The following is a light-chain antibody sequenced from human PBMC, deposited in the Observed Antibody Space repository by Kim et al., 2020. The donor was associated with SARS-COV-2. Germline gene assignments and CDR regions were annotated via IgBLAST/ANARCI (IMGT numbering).Light chain of an antibody. V-gene: IGLV2-23*02. CDR3: CAFAGRGTYV. CDR2: GVS. J-gene: IGLJ1*01. Sequence: GPSITISCTGTRRDVGSHNIVSWYQQHPGKAPTLMIHGVSKRPSGVSSRFSGSKSGNTASLTISELQTEDEADYYCCAFAGRGTYVFGTGTKVTVL. CDR1: RRDVGSHNI.